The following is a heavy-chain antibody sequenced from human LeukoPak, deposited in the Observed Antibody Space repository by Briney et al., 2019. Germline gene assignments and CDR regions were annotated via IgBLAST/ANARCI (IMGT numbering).Heavy chain of an antibody. CDR1: GYTFTNYD. J-gene: IGHJ4*02. CDR3: ARGPPPHCSGGSCYSWGFVGY. V-gene: IGHV1-8*01. CDR2: MNPNSGNT. D-gene: IGHD2-15*01. Sequence: ASVKVSCKASGYTFTNYDINWVRQATGQGLEWMGWMNPNSGNTGYAQKFQGRVTMTRDTSISTAYMELSSLRSEDTAAYYCARGPPPHCSGGSCYSWGFVGYWGQGTLVTVSS.